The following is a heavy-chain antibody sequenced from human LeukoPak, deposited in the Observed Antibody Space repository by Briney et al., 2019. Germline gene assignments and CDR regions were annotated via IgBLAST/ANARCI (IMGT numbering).Heavy chain of an antibody. CDR2: ISSSSSYI. V-gene: IGHV3-21*01. Sequence: GGSLRLSCAASGFTFSSYSMNWVRQAPGKGLEWVSSISSSSSYIYYADSVKGRFTISRDNAKNSLYLQVNSLRAEDTAVYYCARDYRAVPIDYWGQGTLVTVSS. D-gene: IGHD6-19*01. CDR1: GFTFSSYS. J-gene: IGHJ4*02. CDR3: ARDYRAVPIDY.